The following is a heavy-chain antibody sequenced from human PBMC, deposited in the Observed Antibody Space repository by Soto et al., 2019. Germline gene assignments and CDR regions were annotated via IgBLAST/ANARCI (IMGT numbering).Heavy chain of an antibody. CDR3: TSLNRIAAAGKVAPQYYYYYYMDV. CDR1: GFTFSNAW. CDR2: IKSKTDGGTT. D-gene: IGHD6-13*01. J-gene: IGHJ6*03. Sequence: GGSLRLSCAASGFTFSNAWMSWVRQAPGKGLEWVGRIKSKTDGGTTDYAAPVKGRFTISRDDSKNTLYLQMNSLKTEDTAVYYCTSLNRIAAAGKVAPQYYYYYYMDVWGKGTTVTVSS. V-gene: IGHV3-15*01.